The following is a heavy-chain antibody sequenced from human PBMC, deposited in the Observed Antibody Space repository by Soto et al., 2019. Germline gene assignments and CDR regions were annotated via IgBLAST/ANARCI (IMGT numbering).Heavy chain of an antibody. J-gene: IGHJ4*02. D-gene: IGHD3-16*01. V-gene: IGHV3-30-3*01. CDR1: GFTFIAYS. Sequence: QVQLAESGGGMVQPGKSLRLSCAASGFTFIAYSMHWVRQSPGKGLEWVAVISYDGSKEYYADSVKGRFTISRDNSNNTMYLQMNSLRTEDTAVYFCARVLGGEPHYPGAFDFWGQGTLVTVSS. CDR3: ARVLGGEPHYPGAFDF. CDR2: ISYDGSKE.